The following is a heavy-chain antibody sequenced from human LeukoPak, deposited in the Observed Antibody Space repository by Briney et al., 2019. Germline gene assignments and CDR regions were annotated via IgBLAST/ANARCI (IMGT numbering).Heavy chain of an antibody. Sequence: PGGSLRLSCAASGFTFSSYSMNWVRQAPGKGLEWVSYISFSSATIHYADSVKGRFTISRDNAKNSLYLQLNSLRAEDTALYYCARDTHYYGSGSPAFDLWGRGTMATVSS. V-gene: IGHV3-48*01. J-gene: IGHJ3*01. CDR3: ARDTHYYGSGSPAFDL. D-gene: IGHD3-10*01. CDR2: ISFSSATI. CDR1: GFTFSSYS.